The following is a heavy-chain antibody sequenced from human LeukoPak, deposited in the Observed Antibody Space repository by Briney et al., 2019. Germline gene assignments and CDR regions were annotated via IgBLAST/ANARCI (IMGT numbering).Heavy chain of an antibody. Sequence: SVKVSCKASGGTFSSYAISWVRQAPGQGGEWMGRIIPIYGTANYAQKFQGRVTITTDESTSTAYTELSSLRSEDTAVYYCARDLSYCGGDCFRGGFDYWGQGTLVTVSS. J-gene: IGHJ4*02. V-gene: IGHV1-69*05. CDR3: ARDLSYCGGDCFRGGFDY. CDR1: GGTFSSYA. D-gene: IGHD2-21*02. CDR2: IIPIYGTA.